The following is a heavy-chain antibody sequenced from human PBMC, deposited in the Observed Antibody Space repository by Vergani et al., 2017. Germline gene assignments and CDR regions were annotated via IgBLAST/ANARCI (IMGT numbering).Heavy chain of an antibody. V-gene: IGHV3-7*03. CDR1: GFTFSSYW. D-gene: IGHD3-22*01. CDR2: IKQDGSEK. CDR3: AKGTHYDLDAFDI. Sequence: EVQLLESGGGLVQPGGSLRLSCAASGFTFSSYWMSWVRQAPGKGLEWVANIKQDGSEKYYVDSVKGRFTISRDNAKNSLYLQMNSLRAEDTAVYYCAKGTHYDLDAFDIWGQGTMVTVSS. J-gene: IGHJ3*02.